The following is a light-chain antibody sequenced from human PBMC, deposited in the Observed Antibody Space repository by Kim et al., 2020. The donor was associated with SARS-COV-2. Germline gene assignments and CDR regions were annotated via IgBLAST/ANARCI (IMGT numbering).Light chain of an antibody. CDR3: SAWDSSLSAWV. J-gene: IGLJ3*02. V-gene: IGLV10-54*01. Sequence: QTATLTCTGNRNNVGNEGAAWLQQHQGHPPKLLSYRNNNRPSGISERLSASRSGNTASLTITGLQPEDEADYYCSAWDSSLSAWVFGGGTQLTVL. CDR1: RNNVGNEG. CDR2: RNN.